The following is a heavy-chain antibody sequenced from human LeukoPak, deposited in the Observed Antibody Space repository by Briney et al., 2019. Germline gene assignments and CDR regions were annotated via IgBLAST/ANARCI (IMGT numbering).Heavy chain of an antibody. Sequence: PGGSLRLSCAASGFTFSSYAMTWVRQAPGKGLEWVGFIRSKAYGGTTEYAASVKGRFTISRDDSKSIAYLQMNSLKTEDTAMYYCTRDSDYSDFGPTNDAFDIWGQGTMVTVSS. CDR2: IRSKAYGGTT. CDR1: GFTFSSYA. D-gene: IGHD4-11*01. J-gene: IGHJ3*02. V-gene: IGHV3-49*04. CDR3: TRDSDYSDFGPTNDAFDI.